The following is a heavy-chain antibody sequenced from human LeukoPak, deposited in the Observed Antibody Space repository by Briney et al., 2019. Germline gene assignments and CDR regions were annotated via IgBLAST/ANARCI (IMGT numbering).Heavy chain of an antibody. CDR1: GFTVSSNY. D-gene: IGHD5-18*01. CDR3: ARDLNTARFDY. Sequence: GGSLRLSCAASGFTVSSNYMNWVRQAPGKGLEWVSAIYGGGSPYYADSVKGRFTISRGNSKNTLYLQMNSLRAEDTAVYYCARDLNTARFDYWGQGTLVTVSP. CDR2: IYGGGSP. J-gene: IGHJ4*02. V-gene: IGHV3-66*01.